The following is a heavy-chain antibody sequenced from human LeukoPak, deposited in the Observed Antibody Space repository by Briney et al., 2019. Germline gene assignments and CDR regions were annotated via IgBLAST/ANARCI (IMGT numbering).Heavy chain of an antibody. CDR1: GGPFNTYS. CDR2: LLPIFGSP. D-gene: IGHD3-16*02. Sequence: SVKVSCKVSGGPFNTYSVNWVRQAPGQGLEWMGALLPIFGSPNYAQEFQGRVTITADESTTTAYMELSSLRSDDTAVYYCARMGELSPFDFWGQGTLFTVSS. CDR3: ARMGELSPFDF. V-gene: IGHV1-69*13. J-gene: IGHJ4*02.